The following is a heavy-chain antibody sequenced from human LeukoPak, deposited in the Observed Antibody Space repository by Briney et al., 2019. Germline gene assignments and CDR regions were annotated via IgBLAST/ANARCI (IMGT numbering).Heavy chain of an antibody. Sequence: SETLSPTCAVYGGSFSGYYWSWIRQPPGKGLEWIGEINHSGSTNYNPSLKSRVTISVDTSKNQFSLKLSSVTAADTAVYYCARGLGYCSGGSCYGTNYFDYWGQGTLVTVSS. CDR3: ARGLGYCSGGSCYGTNYFDY. CDR1: GGSFSGYY. CDR2: INHSGST. D-gene: IGHD2-15*01. J-gene: IGHJ4*02. V-gene: IGHV4-34*01.